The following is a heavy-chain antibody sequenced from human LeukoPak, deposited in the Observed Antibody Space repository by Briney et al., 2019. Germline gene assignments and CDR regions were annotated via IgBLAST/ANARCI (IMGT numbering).Heavy chain of an antibody. V-gene: IGHV1-2*02. CDR1: GYTFSGTGWY. CDR2: IYPYTGAT. D-gene: IGHD3-10*01. Sequence: ASVKVSCKASGYTFSGTGWYLYWLRQAPGQGLECMGWIYPYTGATHYAQKFQGRVAMTRATSISTAYMELSRLRPDDTAVNYCARDGPAQMVDFDYWGQGTLVAVSS. CDR3: ARDGPAQMVDFDY. J-gene: IGHJ4*02.